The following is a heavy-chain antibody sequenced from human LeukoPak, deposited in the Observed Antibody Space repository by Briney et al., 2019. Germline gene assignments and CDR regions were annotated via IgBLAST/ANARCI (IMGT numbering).Heavy chain of an antibody. CDR3: ASLPPMVRGVSANDY. V-gene: IGHV3-9*01. CDR2: ISWNSGSI. Sequence: GGSLRLSCAASGFTFDDYAMHWVRQAPGKGLEWVSGISWNSGSIGYADSVKGRFTISRDNAKNSLYLQMNSLRAEDTAVYYCASLPPMVRGVSANDYWGQGTLVTVSS. J-gene: IGHJ4*02. D-gene: IGHD3-10*01. CDR1: GFTFDDYA.